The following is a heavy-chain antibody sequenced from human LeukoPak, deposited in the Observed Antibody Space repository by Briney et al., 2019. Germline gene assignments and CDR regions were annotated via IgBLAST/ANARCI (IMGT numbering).Heavy chain of an antibody. D-gene: IGHD3-9*01. CDR1: GFTFSSYW. CDR2: IKQDGSEK. V-gene: IGHV3-7*01. CDR3: ARDLNYDILTGYSQYYFDY. J-gene: IGHJ4*02. Sequence: GGSLRLSCAASGFTFSSYWMSWVRQAPGKGLEWVANIKQDGSEKYYVDSVKGRFTISRDNAKNSLYLQMNSLRAEDTAAYYCARDLNYDILTGYSQYYFDYWGQGTLVTVSS.